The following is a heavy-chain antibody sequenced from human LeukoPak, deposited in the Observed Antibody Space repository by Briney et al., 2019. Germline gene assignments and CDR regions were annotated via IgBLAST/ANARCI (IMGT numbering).Heavy chain of an antibody. CDR1: GGSISSSSYY. CDR3: ASATVHCSGGSCYPALFDY. CDR2: IYYSGST. Sequence: PSETLSLTCTVSGGSISSSSYYWGWIRQPPGKGLEWIGSIYYSGSTYYNPSLKSRVTISVDTSKNQFSLKLSSVTAADTAVYYCASATVHCSGGSCYPALFDYWGQGTLVTVSS. V-gene: IGHV4-39*07. D-gene: IGHD2-15*01. J-gene: IGHJ4*02.